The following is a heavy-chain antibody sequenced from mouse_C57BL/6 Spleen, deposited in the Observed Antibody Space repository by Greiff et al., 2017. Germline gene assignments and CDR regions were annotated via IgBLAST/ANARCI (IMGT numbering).Heavy chain of an antibody. Sequence: EVKLMESGEGLVKPGGSLKLSCAASGFTFSSYAMSWVRQTPEKRLEWVAYISSGGDYIYYADTVKGRFTISRDNARNTLYLQMSSLKSEDTAMYYCTAVVAYYYAMDYWGQGTSVTVSS. CDR1: GFTFSSYA. J-gene: IGHJ4*01. D-gene: IGHD1-1*01. CDR3: TAVVAYYYAMDY. V-gene: IGHV5-9-1*02. CDR2: ISSGGDYI.